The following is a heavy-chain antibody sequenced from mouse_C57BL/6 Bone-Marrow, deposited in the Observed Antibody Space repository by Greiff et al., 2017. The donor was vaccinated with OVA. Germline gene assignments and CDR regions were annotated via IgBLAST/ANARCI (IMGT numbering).Heavy chain of an antibody. J-gene: IGHJ3*01. V-gene: IGHV5-6*01. CDR3: ARPLFITTAPFAY. Sequence: EVTLVESGGDLVKPGGSLKLSCAASGFTFSSYGMSWVRQTPAKRLEWVATVSSGGSYTYYPDSVKGRFTISRDNAKNTLYLQMSSLKSEDTAMYYCARPLFITTAPFAYWGQGTLVTVSA. CDR2: VSSGGSYT. D-gene: IGHD1-1*01. CDR1: GFTFSSYG.